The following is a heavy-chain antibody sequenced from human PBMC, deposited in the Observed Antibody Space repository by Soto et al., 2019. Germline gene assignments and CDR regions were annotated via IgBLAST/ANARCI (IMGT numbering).Heavy chain of an antibody. CDR3: ASTLQYCTSTSCYPWGRFAY. J-gene: IGHJ4*02. Sequence: EVQLVESGGGLVQPGGSLRLSCAASGFTFSDYALNWVRQAPGEGLEWISYISSSSSTIYFADSLKSRFTISRDNAKNSLYLKMNSLRDEDTAVYYCASTLQYCTSTSCYPWGRFAYWGQGTLVTVSS. V-gene: IGHV3-48*02. CDR2: ISSSSSTI. CDR1: GFTFSDYA. D-gene: IGHD2-2*01.